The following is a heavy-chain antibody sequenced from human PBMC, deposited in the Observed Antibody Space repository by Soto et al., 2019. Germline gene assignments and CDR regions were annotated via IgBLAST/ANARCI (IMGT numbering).Heavy chain of an antibody. D-gene: IGHD3-3*01. CDR2: ISGSGGST. CDR3: AKSPGPRITIFGVVLTLFDY. CDR1: GFTFSSYA. J-gene: IGHJ4*02. V-gene: IGHV3-23*01. Sequence: PGGSLRLSCAASGFTFSSYAMSWVRQAPGKGLEWVSAISGSGGSTYYADSVKGRFTISRDNSKNTLHLQMNSLRAEDTAVYYCAKSPGPRITIFGVVLTLFDYRGQGSSVIVSS.